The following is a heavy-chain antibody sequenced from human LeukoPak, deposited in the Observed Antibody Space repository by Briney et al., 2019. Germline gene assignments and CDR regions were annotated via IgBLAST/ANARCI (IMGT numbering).Heavy chain of an antibody. Sequence: GGSLRLSCAASGFTFSIYWMSWVRQAPGKGLEWVASIKQDGSEKYYVDSVKGRFTISRDNAKNTLFLQMNSLRAEDTALYYCAKDYRMIAFGGVIGIDAFDIWGQGTMVTVSS. CDR1: GFTFSIYW. CDR2: IKQDGSEK. D-gene: IGHD3-16*02. V-gene: IGHV3-7*03. CDR3: AKDYRMIAFGGVIGIDAFDI. J-gene: IGHJ3*02.